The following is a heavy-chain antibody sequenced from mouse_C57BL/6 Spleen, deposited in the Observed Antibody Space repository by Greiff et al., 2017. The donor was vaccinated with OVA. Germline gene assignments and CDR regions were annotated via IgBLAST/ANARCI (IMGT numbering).Heavy chain of an antibody. CDR1: GYTFTSYW. CDR2: IDPSDSET. CDR3: ARNYDYDRYYFDY. D-gene: IGHD2-4*01. J-gene: IGHJ2*01. Sequence: QVQLQQPGAELVRPGSSVKLSCKASGYTFTSYWMHWVKQRPIQGLEWIGNIDPSDSETHYNQKFKDKATLTVDKSSSTAYMQLSSLTSEDPAVYYCARNYDYDRYYFDYWGQGTTLTVSS. V-gene: IGHV1-52*01.